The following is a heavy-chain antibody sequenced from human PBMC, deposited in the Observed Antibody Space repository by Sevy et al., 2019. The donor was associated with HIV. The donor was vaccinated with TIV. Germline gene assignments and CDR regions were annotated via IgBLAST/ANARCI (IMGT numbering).Heavy chain of an antibody. CDR2: ISGSGGST. J-gene: IGHJ4*02. CDR1: GFTFSSYA. V-gene: IGHV3-23*01. Sequence: GGSLRLSCAASGFTFSSYAMSWVRQAPGKGLEWVSAISGSGGSTYYTDSVKGRFTISRDNSKNTLYLQMNSLRAEDTAVYYCAKDLGATITTYYFDYWGQGTLVTVSS. CDR3: AKDLGATITTYYFDY. D-gene: IGHD5-12*01.